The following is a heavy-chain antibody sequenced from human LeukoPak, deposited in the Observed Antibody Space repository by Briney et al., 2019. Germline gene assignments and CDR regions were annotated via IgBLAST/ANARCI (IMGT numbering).Heavy chain of an antibody. CDR3: KKAGSNGDYVSFDY. CDR1: GFSFVRYW. V-gene: IGHV3-38-3*01. D-gene: IGHD4-17*01. J-gene: IGHJ4*02. Sequence: TGGSLRLSCAASGFSFVRYWMNWVRQAPGKGLEWVSSISGGSTYYADSRKGRFTISRDNSKNTLHLQMNSLRAEDTAVYYCKKAGSNGDYVSFDYWGQGTLVTVSS. CDR2: ISGGST.